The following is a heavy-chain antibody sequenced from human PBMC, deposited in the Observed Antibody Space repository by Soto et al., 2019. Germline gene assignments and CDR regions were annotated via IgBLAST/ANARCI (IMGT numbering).Heavy chain of an antibody. Sequence: ASVKVSCKVSGYTLTVLSMHLVRQAPGKGLEWMGGFDPEDGETIYAQKFQGRVTMTEDTSTDTAYMELSSLRSEDTAVYYCATPGRPATYYDFWSGYPTPDAFDIWGQGTMVTVSS. CDR3: ATPGRPATYYDFWSGYPTPDAFDI. D-gene: IGHD3-3*01. CDR1: GYTLTVLS. J-gene: IGHJ3*02. CDR2: FDPEDGET. V-gene: IGHV1-24*01.